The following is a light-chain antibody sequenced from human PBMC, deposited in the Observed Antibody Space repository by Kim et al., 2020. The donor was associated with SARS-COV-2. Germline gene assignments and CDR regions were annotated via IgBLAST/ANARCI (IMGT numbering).Light chain of an antibody. CDR3: QVWDSSTWV. V-gene: IGLV3-9*01. CDR2: RDA. Sequence: ALGQTVRMTGGGNNIVMKNGTWNKQKPGQAPVLVMYRDANRPSGIPERFSGSNSGNTAPLTISRAQAGDEADYYCQVWDSSTWVFGGGTKLTVL. CDR1: NIVMKN. J-gene: IGLJ3*02.